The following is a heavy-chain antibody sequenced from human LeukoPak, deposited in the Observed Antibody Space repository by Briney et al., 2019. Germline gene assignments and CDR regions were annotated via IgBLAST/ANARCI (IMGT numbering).Heavy chain of an antibody. D-gene: IGHD3-3*01. CDR3: AKMDYDFWSGSFDH. V-gene: IGHV3-23*01. Sequence: GGSLRLSCAVSGFTFSSYAMSWVRQVPGKGLEWISGISGSGGSTYHADSVKGRFTISRDNSKNTLYLQMNSLGAEDTAIYYCAKMDYDFWSGSFDHWGQGTLVTVSS. CDR1: GFTFSSYA. J-gene: IGHJ4*02. CDR2: ISGSGGST.